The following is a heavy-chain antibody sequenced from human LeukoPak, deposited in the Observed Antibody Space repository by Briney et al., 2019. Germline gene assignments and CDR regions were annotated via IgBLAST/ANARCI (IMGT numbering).Heavy chain of an antibody. D-gene: IGHD6-13*01. CDR3: ASRIAAAARVMDV. J-gene: IGHJ6*03. V-gene: IGHV3-7*01. CDR2: IKQDGSEK. Sequence: GGSLRLSCAASGFTFSSYSMNWVRQAPGKGLEWVANIKQDGSEKYYVDSVKGRFTISRDNAKNSLYLQMNSLRAEDTAVYYCASRIAAAARVMDVWGKGTTVTISS. CDR1: GFTFSSYS.